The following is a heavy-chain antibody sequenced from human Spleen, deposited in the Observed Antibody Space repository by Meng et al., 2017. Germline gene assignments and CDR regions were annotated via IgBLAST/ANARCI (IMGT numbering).Heavy chain of an antibody. J-gene: IGHJ6*02. CDR2: IYYSGST. Sequence: GSLRLSCTVSGGSISSSSYYWGWIRQPPGKGLEWIGSIYYSGSTYYNPSLKSRVTISVDTSKNQFSLKLSSVTAADTAVYYCARIPSYFRYYYYGMDVWGQGTTVTV. V-gene: IGHV4-39*07. CDR3: ARIPSYFRYYYYGMDV. CDR1: GGSISSSSYY. D-gene: IGHD3-10*01.